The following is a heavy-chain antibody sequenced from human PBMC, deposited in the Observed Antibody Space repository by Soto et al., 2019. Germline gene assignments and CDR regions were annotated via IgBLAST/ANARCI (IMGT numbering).Heavy chain of an antibody. D-gene: IGHD3-22*01. Sequence: EVQLVESGGGLVQPGGSLRLSCAASGFTFSSYWMHWVRQAPGKGLVWVSRINSDGSSTSYADSVKGRFTIARDNAKNRLYLQMNSLRAEDTAVYYCAREDSSGWFGVGMDVWGQGTTVTVSS. J-gene: IGHJ6*02. CDR3: AREDSSGWFGVGMDV. CDR2: INSDGSST. V-gene: IGHV3-74*01. CDR1: GFTFSSYW.